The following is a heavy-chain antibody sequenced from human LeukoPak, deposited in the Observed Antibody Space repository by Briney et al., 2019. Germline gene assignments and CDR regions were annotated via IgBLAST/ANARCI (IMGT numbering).Heavy chain of an antibody. J-gene: IGHJ4*02. D-gene: IGHD7-27*01. CDR2: ISSSSSYI. CDR3: ARTGDQVGFDY. Sequence: GGSLRLSCAASGFTFSSYSMNWVRQAPGKGLEWVSFISSSSSYIYYADSVKGRFTISRDNAKNSLYLQMNSLRAEDTAVYYCARTGDQVGFDYWGQGTLVTVSS. V-gene: IGHV3-21*01. CDR1: GFTFSSYS.